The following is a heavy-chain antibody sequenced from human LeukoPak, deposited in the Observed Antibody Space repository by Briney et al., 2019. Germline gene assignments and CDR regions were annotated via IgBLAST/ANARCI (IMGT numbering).Heavy chain of an antibody. Sequence: SGGSLRPSCAGSGFSFNKYWMHWVRQAPGKGLVWVSRMNIDGSSTSYADSVKGRFTISRDNAKNTLYLQMNSLRAEDTAVYYCARVYMTGTSFDSWGQGTLVTVSS. CDR2: MNIDGSST. CDR3: ARVYMTGTSFDS. D-gene: IGHD3-9*01. J-gene: IGHJ4*02. CDR1: GFSFNKYW. V-gene: IGHV3-74*01.